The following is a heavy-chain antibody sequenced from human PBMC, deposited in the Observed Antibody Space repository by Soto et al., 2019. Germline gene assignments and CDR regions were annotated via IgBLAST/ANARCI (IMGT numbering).Heavy chain of an antibody. D-gene: IGHD3-10*01. CDR3: TLHERSYGSGSYSLGAPPPDYYYGMDV. CDR1: GGTFSSYA. J-gene: IGHJ6*02. Sequence: QVQLVQSGAEVKKPGSSVKVSCKASGGTFSSYAISWVRQAPGQGLEWMGGIIPIFGTANYAQKFQGRVTITADESTSTAYMELSSLRSEDTAGYYCTLHERSYGSGSYSLGAPPPDYYYGMDVWGQGTTVTVSS. V-gene: IGHV1-69*01. CDR2: IIPIFGTA.